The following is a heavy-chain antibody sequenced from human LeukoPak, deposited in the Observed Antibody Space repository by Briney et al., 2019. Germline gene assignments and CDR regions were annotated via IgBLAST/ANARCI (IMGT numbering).Heavy chain of an antibody. J-gene: IGHJ4*02. CDR1: GFTFSSYG. CDR2: ISYDGSNK. D-gene: IGHD6-13*01. V-gene: IGHV3-30*18. Sequence: GGSLRLSCAASGFTFSSYGMHWVRQAPGKGLEWVAVISYDGSNKYYADSVKVRFTISRDNSKNTLYLQMNSLRAEDTAVYYCAKLAAAGHGPFDYWGQGTLVTVSS. CDR3: AKLAAAGHGPFDY.